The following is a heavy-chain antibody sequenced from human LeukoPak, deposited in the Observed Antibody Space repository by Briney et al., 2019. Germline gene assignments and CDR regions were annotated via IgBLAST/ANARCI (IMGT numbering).Heavy chain of an antibody. CDR1: GGSFSGYY. Sequence: KPSETLSLTCAVYGGSFSGYYWSWTRQPPGKGLEWIGEINHSGSTNYNPSLKSRVTISVDTSKNQFSLKLSSVTAADTAVYYCASYDSSGYYSDYWGQGTLVTVSS. CDR3: ASYDSSGYYSDY. J-gene: IGHJ4*02. D-gene: IGHD3-22*01. CDR2: INHSGST. V-gene: IGHV4-34*01.